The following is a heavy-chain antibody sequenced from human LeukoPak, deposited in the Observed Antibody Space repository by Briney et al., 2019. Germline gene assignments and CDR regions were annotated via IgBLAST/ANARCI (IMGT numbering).Heavy chain of an antibody. V-gene: IGHV3-48*04. CDR2: ISSSSSTI. Sequence: GGSLRLSCAASGFTFSSYSMNWVRQAPGKGLEWVSYISSSSSTIYYADSVKSRFTISRDNAKNSLYLQMNSLRAEDTAVYYCAKVRVRYYDSSPRFRSVFDYWGQGTLVTVSS. D-gene: IGHD3-22*01. CDR1: GFTFSSYS. CDR3: AKVRVRYYDSSPRFRSVFDY. J-gene: IGHJ4*02.